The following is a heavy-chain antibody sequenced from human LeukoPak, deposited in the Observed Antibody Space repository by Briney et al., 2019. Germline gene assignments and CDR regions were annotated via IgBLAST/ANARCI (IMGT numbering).Heavy chain of an antibody. CDR1: GFTLRNYW. CDR2: ISADGSGT. Sequence: EGSLRLSCAASGFTLRNYWMHWVRQVPGRGLVWVSRISADGSGTNYADSVKGRFTISRDNAKNTVYLQINNLRAQDTAVYFCARYSSSSGGPSYYLDYWGQGTLVTVSS. V-gene: IGHV3-74*01. D-gene: IGHD6-6*01. J-gene: IGHJ4*02. CDR3: ARYSSSSGGPSYYLDY.